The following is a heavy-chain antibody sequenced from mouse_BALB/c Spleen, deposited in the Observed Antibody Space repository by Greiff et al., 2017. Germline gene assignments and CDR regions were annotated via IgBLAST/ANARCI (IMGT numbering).Heavy chain of an antibody. V-gene: IGHV1-63*01. Sequence: QVQLKESGAELVRPGTSVKISCKASGYAFTNYWLGWVKQRPGHGLEWIGDIYPGSGNTYYNEKFKGKATLTADKSSSTAYMQLSSLTSEDSAVYFCARDYGSSYGTFAYWGQGTLVTVSA. D-gene: IGHD1-1*01. CDR3: ARDYGSSYGTFAY. CDR1: GYAFTNYW. CDR2: IYPGSGNT. J-gene: IGHJ3*01.